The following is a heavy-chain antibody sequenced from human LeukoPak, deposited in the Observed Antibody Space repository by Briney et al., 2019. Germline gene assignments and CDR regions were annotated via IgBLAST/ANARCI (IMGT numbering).Heavy chain of an antibody. J-gene: IGHJ5*02. V-gene: IGHV4-59*01. CDR3: ARVENYGSGSSEYWFDP. D-gene: IGHD3-10*01. CDR2: IYYSGSA. Sequence: SETLSLTCTVSGVYISSYYWSWIRQPPGKGLEWIGYIYYSGSANYNPSLKSRVTISVDTSKNQFSLKLTSVTAADTAVYYCARVENYGSGSSEYWFDPWGQGTLVTVSS. CDR1: GVYISSYY.